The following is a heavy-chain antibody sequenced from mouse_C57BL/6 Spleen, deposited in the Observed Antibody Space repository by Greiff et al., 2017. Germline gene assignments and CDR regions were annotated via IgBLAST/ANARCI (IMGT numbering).Heavy chain of an antibody. CDR2: ISYDGSN. V-gene: IGHV3-6*01. CDR3: AREDDYDGTEYCFDY. CDR1: GYSITSGYY. J-gene: IGHJ2*01. D-gene: IGHD2-4*01. Sequence: EVKLQESGPGLVKPSPSLSLTCSVTGYSITSGYYWNWIRQFPGNKLEWMGYISYDGSNNYNPSLKNRISLTRDTSENQFFLKLNSVTTGDTATYYCAREDDYDGTEYCFDYWGQGTTLTVSA.